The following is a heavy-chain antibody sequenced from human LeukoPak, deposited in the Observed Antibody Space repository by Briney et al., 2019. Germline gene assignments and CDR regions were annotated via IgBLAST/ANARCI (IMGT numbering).Heavy chain of an antibody. CDR2: IYTSGST. D-gene: IGHD5-18*01. CDR1: GGSISSYY. V-gene: IGHV4-4*07. Sequence: SETLSLTCTASGGSISSYYWSWIRQPAGKGLEWIGRIYTSGSTNYNPSLKSRVTMSVDTSKNQFSLKLSSVTAADTAVYYCARDTAMARRGQFDYWGQGTLVTVSS. J-gene: IGHJ4*02. CDR3: ARDTAMARRGQFDY.